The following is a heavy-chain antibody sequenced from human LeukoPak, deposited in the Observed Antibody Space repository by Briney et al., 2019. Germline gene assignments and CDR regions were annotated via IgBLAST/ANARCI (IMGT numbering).Heavy chain of an antibody. V-gene: IGHV3-30-3*01. CDR1: GFTFSSYA. CDR3: ARAIAARLLEGPDY. D-gene: IGHD6-6*01. J-gene: IGHJ4*02. CDR2: ISYDGSNK. Sequence: GGSLRLSCAASGFTFSSYAMHWVRQAPGKGLEWVAVISYDGSNKYYADSVKGRFTISRDKSKNKLFLQMNSLRAEDTAVYYCARAIAARLLEGPDYWGQGTLVTVSS.